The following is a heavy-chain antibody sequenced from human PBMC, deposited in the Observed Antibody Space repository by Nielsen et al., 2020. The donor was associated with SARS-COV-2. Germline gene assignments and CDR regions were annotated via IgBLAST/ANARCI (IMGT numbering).Heavy chain of an antibody. D-gene: IGHD6-13*01. Sequence: GESLKISCQGSGYSFSNYYIAWVRQMPGKGLEWMGVISPGDSDTRYSPSFQGHVTISADKSISTAYLQWSSLKASDTAMYYCARCEIAAAAIWFDPWGQGTLVTVSS. J-gene: IGHJ5*02. CDR1: GYSFSNYY. CDR2: ISPGDSDT. CDR3: ARCEIAAAAIWFDP. V-gene: IGHV5-51*01.